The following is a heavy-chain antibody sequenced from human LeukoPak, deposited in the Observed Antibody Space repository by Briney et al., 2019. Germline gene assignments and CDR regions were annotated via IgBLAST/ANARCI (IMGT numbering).Heavy chain of an antibody. D-gene: IGHD3-22*01. Sequence: GGSLRLSCAASGFTFSSYEMNWVRQAPGKGLEWVSYISSSGSTIYYADSAKGRFTISRDNAKNSLYLQMNSLRAEDTAVYYCARVPNYYDSSGYYLGDAFDIWGQGTMVAVSP. CDR2: ISSSGSTI. V-gene: IGHV3-48*03. CDR1: GFTFSSYE. CDR3: ARVPNYYDSSGYYLGDAFDI. J-gene: IGHJ3*02.